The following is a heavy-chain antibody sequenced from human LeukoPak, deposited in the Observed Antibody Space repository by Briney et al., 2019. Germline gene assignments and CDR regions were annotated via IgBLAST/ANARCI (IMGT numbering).Heavy chain of an antibody. Sequence: SETLSLTCTASGGSISSSSYYWGWIRQAPGKEREWIGSIYYSGSTYYNPSLKSRVTISGDTSKSQCSLKLSSVTAADTAVYYCAREGAFDIWGQGTMVTVSS. CDR3: AREGAFDI. CDR1: GGSISSSSYY. CDR2: IYYSGST. V-gene: IGHV4-39*07. J-gene: IGHJ3*02.